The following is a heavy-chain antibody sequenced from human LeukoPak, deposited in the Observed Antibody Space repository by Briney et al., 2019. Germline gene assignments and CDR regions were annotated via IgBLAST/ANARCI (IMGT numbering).Heavy chain of an antibody. V-gene: IGHV4-31*03. D-gene: IGHD2-21*01. Sequence: SETLSLTCTVSGGSISSGGYYWSWIRQHPGKGLEWIGYIYYSGSTYYNLSLKSRVTISVDTSKNQFSLKLSSVTAADKAVYYCARGWWLHSEANWFDPWGQGTLVTVSS. CDR1: GGSISSGGYY. J-gene: IGHJ5*02. CDR3: ARGWWLHSEANWFDP. CDR2: IYYSGST.